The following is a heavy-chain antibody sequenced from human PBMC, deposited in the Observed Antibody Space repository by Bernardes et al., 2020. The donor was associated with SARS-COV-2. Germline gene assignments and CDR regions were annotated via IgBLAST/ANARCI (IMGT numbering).Heavy chain of an antibody. J-gene: IGHJ2*01. V-gene: IGHV4-4*07. CDR2: IYTSGST. Sequence: SETLSLTCTVSGGSISSYYWSWIRQPAGKGLEWIGRIYTSGSTNYNPSLKSRVTMSVDTSKNQFSLKLSSVTAADTAVYYCARYPLYDFWSGYSNWYFDLWGRGTLVTVSS. CDR3: ARYPLYDFWSGYSNWYFDL. D-gene: IGHD3-3*01. CDR1: GGSISSYY.